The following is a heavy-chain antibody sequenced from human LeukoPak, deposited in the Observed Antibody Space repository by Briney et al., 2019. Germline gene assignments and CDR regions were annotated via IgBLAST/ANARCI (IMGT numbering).Heavy chain of an antibody. D-gene: IGHD1-26*01. CDR2: VSGNSGTT. CDR1: GFTFSSYG. CDR3: AKDRLSGSYYDGAFDI. Sequence: GGTLRLSRAASGFTFSSYGMSWVRQVPGKGLEWVSGVSGNSGTTYYAESVKGRFTISRDNSKNTLYLLMNSLRAEDTAVYYCAKDRLSGSYYDGAFDIWGQGTMVTVSS. V-gene: IGHV3-23*01. J-gene: IGHJ3*02.